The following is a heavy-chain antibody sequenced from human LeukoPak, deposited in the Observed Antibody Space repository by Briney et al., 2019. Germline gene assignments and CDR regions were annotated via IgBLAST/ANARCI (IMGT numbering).Heavy chain of an antibody. CDR3: ARAEWDLIYGY. Sequence: GGSLRLSCAVSGFTVSSNYMGWVRQAPGKGLEWVSVLYSGGSTYYADSVKGRFTISRDNAKNTLYLQMNSLRAEDTAVYYCARAEWDLIYGYWGQGTLVTVSS. CDR2: LYSGGST. D-gene: IGHD1-26*01. V-gene: IGHV3-66*01. J-gene: IGHJ4*02. CDR1: GFTVSSNY.